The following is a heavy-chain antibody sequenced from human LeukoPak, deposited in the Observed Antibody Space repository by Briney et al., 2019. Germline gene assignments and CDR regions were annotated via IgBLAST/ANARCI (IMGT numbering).Heavy chain of an antibody. V-gene: IGHV1-2*02. J-gene: IGHJ6*02. D-gene: IGHD6-6*01. CDR1: GYTFTGYY. Sequence: GASVKVSCKASGYTFTGYYINWVRQAPGQGLEWMGWINPNSGGTNYAQKFQGRVTMTRDTSISTAYMELSRLRSEDTAVYYCAAVRSSYYYYGMDVWGQGTTVTVSS. CDR3: AAVRSSYYYYGMDV. CDR2: INPNSGGT.